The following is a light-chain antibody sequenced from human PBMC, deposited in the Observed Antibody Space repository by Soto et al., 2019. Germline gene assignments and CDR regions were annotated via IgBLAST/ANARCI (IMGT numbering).Light chain of an antibody. J-gene: IGLJ2*01. Sequence: QSVLTQPPSASGSPGQSVTISCTGTSSDVGGYNYVSWDQQYPGKAPKLMIFEVTKRPSGVPDRFSGSKSGNTASLTVSGLQADDEADYFCSSFAGNNNLVFGGGTKLTVL. CDR2: EVT. V-gene: IGLV2-8*01. CDR1: SSDVGGYNY. CDR3: SSFAGNNNLV.